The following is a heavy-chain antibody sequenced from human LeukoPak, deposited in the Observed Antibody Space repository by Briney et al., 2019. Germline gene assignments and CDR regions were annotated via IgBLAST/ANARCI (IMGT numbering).Heavy chain of an antibody. CDR1: GFTFSNYG. Sequence: GGSLRLSCAASGFTFSNYGMHWVRQAPGKGLEWVAFIRYDGRNKYYADSVKGRLTISRDNSKNTLYLQMNSLRVEDTAVYYCARVWYYGSGSRTFDAFDIWGQGTMVTVSS. D-gene: IGHD3-10*01. CDR2: IRYDGRNK. CDR3: ARVWYYGSGSRTFDAFDI. J-gene: IGHJ3*02. V-gene: IGHV3-30*02.